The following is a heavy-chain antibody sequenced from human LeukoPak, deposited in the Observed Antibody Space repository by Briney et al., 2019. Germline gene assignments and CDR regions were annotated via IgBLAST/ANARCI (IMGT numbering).Heavy chain of an antibody. V-gene: IGHV1-46*01. D-gene: IGHD3-22*01. J-gene: IGHJ4*02. CDR3: ARGGHRMYYYESSDYRFDS. CDR2: INPSGGST. CDR1: GYTFTSYY. Sequence: GASVKVSCKASGYTFTSYYMHWVRQAPGQGLEWMGIINPSGGSTSYAQKFQGRVTMTRDMSTSTVYMELRSLRSDDTAVYFCARGGHRMYYYESSDYRFDSWGQGTLVTVSS.